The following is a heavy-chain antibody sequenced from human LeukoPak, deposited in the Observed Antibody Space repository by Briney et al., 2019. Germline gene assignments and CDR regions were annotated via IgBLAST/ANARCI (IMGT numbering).Heavy chain of an antibody. D-gene: IGHD3-22*01. J-gene: IGHJ4*02. V-gene: IGHV3-21*01. CDR1: GFAFSSYS. Sequence: GSLRLSRAASGFAFSSYSMTWVRQAPGKGLEWVSSIGTSSSDKAYADSVKGRFTISRDNTMKSVHLQMNSPRAEDTSLYYSARDRSPLYYDSSGYDFGGQGTLVTVSS. CDR3: ARDRSPLYYDSSGYDF. CDR2: IGTSSSDK.